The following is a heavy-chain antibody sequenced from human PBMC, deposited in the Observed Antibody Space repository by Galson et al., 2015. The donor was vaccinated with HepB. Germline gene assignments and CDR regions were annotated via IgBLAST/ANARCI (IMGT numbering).Heavy chain of an antibody. J-gene: IGHJ5*02. Sequence: SLRLSCAASGFTFSSYGMHWVRQAPGKGLEWVAVIWYDGSNKYYADSVKGRFTISRDNSKNTLYLQMNSLRAEDTAVYYCARDLFTESSTSGPTRNWFDPWGQGTLVTVSS. CDR2: IWYDGSNK. D-gene: IGHD2-2*01. CDR3: ARDLFTESSTSGPTRNWFDP. V-gene: IGHV3-33*01. CDR1: GFTFSSYG.